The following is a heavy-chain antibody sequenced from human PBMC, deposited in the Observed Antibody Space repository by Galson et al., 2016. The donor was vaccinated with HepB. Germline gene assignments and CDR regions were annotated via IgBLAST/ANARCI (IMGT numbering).Heavy chain of an antibody. V-gene: IGHV3-43D*03. J-gene: IGHJ4*02. CDR3: AKASGSDYFFEH. Sequence: SLRLSCAASGFTFEDYVIHWVRQAPGKGLEWVSLINWDGSSAFYTDSVKGRFTISRDNRNNSLYLQMNSLTTEDTAFYFCAKASGSDYFFEHWGQGTLVTVSS. D-gene: IGHD1-26*01. CDR1: GFTFEDYV. CDR2: INWDGSSA.